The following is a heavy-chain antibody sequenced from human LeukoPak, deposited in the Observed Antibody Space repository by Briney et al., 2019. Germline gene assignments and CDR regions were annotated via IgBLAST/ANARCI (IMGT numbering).Heavy chain of an antibody. V-gene: IGHV3-74*01. Sequence: GGSLRLSCAASGFTVSSNYMSWVRQAPGKGLVWVSRINSDGSSTSYADSVKGRFTISRDNAKNTLYLQMNSLRAEDTAVYYCARAHYYDSSGSFDYWGQGTLVTVSS. CDR3: ARAHYYDSSGSFDY. CDR1: GFTVSSNY. CDR2: INSDGSST. J-gene: IGHJ4*02. D-gene: IGHD3-22*01.